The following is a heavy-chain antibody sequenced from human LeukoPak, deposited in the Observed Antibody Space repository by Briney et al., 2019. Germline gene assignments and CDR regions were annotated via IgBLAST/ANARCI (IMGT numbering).Heavy chain of an antibody. Sequence: GGSLRLSCAASGFTFSNAWMSWVRQAPGKGLEWVGRIKSKTDGGTTDYAAPVKGRFTISRDDSKNTLYLQMNSLRTEDTAVYYCTTELRRKLLGFDYWGQGTLVTVSS. CDR1: GFTFSNAW. J-gene: IGHJ4*02. CDR2: IKSKTDGGTT. CDR3: TTELRRKLLGFDY. V-gene: IGHV3-15*01. D-gene: IGHD4/OR15-4a*01.